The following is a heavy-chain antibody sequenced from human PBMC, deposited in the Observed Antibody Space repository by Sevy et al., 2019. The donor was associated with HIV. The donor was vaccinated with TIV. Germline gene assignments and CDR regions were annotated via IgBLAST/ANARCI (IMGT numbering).Heavy chain of an antibody. CDR2: IGFDGSYH. V-gene: IGHV3-30*04. J-gene: IGHJ6*02. Sequence: GGFLRLSCEAAGFTFRSYAMHWVRQAPGKGLEWMALIGFDGSYHYHADSVKGRFNISRDNSKNMLFLEMNSLTPEDTAVYSCGRVVRQWLIDTYGMDVWGQGTTVTVSS. CDR3: GRVVRQWLIDTYGMDV. CDR1: GFTFRSYA. D-gene: IGHD6-19*01.